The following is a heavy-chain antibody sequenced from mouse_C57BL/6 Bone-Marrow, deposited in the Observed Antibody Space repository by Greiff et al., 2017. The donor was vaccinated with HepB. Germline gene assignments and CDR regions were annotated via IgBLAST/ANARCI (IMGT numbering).Heavy chain of an antibody. CDR3: ASRGFTTVVANYAMDY. J-gene: IGHJ4*01. CDR2: ILPGSGST. Sequence: QVQLQQSGAELMKPGASVKLSCKATGYTFTGYWIEWVKQRPGHGLEWIGEILPGSGSTNYNEKFKGKATFTADTSSNTAYMQLSSLTTEDSAIYYCASRGFTTVVANYAMDYWGQGTSVTVSS. CDR1: GYTFTGYW. D-gene: IGHD1-1*01. V-gene: IGHV1-9*01.